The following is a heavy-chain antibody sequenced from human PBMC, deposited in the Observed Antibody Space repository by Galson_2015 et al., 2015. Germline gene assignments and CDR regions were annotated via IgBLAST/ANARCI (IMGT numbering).Heavy chain of an antibody. D-gene: IGHD2-15*01. CDR1: GFNFDDYA. Sequence: SLRLSCAASGFNFDDYAMHWVRHAPGKGLEWVSGISGSGGSTYYADSVKGRFTISRENSKNTLYLQMNILRAEDTAVYYCAKDLRVVEEDYWGQGTLVTVSS. CDR2: ISGSGGST. V-gene: IGHV3-23*01. J-gene: IGHJ4*02. CDR3: AKDLRVVEEDY.